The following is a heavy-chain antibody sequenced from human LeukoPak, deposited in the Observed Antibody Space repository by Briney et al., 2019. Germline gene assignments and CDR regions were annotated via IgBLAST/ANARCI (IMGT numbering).Heavy chain of an antibody. V-gene: IGHV3-23*01. Sequence: GGSLRLSCAASGFTYSSYTMSWVRQAPGKGLEWVSAISGSGGSTYYADSVKGRFTISRDNSKNTLYLQMNSLRAEDTAVYYCAKDGFGELGFDYWGQGTLVTVSS. CDR1: GFTYSSYT. CDR3: AKDGFGELGFDY. D-gene: IGHD3-10*01. CDR2: ISGSGGST. J-gene: IGHJ4*02.